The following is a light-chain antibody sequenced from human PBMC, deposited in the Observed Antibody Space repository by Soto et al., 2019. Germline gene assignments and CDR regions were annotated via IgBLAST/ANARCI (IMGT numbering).Light chain of an antibody. CDR1: SSDVGGYNY. Sequence: QSVLTQPASVSGSPGQSLTISCTGTSSDVGGYNYVSWYQQYPGKAPKLMIYGVTNRPSGVSNRFSGSKTGNTASLIISGLQAEDEAYYYCFSHRGGDSHVFGTGTKVTVL. CDR3: FSHRGGDSHV. J-gene: IGLJ1*01. CDR2: GVT. V-gene: IGLV2-14*01.